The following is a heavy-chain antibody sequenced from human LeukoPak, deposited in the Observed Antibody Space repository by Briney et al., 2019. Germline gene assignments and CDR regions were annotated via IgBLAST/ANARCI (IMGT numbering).Heavy chain of an antibody. CDR2: ITGSASNT. V-gene: IGHV3-23*01. J-gene: IGHJ4*02. CDR1: GFTFSNNA. CDR3: AKGPRALEHSTQRFDY. D-gene: IGHD1/OR15-1a*01. Sequence: GGSLRLSCAASGFTFSNNAMNWVRQAPGKGLEWVSTITGSASNTYYADSVKGRFTISRDSSKKTLYLQMNSLRADDTAIYYCAKGPRALEHSTQRFDYWGQGTLVTASS.